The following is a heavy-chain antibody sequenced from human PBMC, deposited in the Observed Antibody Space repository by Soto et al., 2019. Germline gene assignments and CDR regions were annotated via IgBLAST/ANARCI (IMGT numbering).Heavy chain of an antibody. J-gene: IGHJ4*02. D-gene: IGHD4-17*01. CDR1: GGSVSSGSYY. CDR2: IYYSGST. V-gene: IGHV4-61*01. Sequence: SETLSLTCTVSGGSVSSGSYYWSWIRQPPGKGLEWIGYIYYSGSTNYNPSLKSRVTISVDTSKNQFSLKLSSVTAADTAVYYCARGRGYGDLCYFDYWGQGTLVTVSS. CDR3: ARGRGYGDLCYFDY.